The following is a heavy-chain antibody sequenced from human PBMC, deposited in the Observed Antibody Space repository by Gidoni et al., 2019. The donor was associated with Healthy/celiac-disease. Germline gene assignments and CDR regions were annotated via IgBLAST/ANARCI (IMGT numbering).Heavy chain of an antibody. Sequence: QVQLQESGPGLVKPSQTLSLTCTVSGGSLSSGGYYWSWIRQHPGKGLEWIGYIYYSGSTYYNPSLKSRVTISVDTSKNQFSLKLSSVTAADTAVYYCARDWVNYYDSSGWFDPWGQGTLVTVSS. CDR2: IYYSGST. J-gene: IGHJ5*02. CDR3: ARDWVNYYDSSGWFDP. D-gene: IGHD3-22*01. CDR1: GGSLSSGGYY. V-gene: IGHV4-31*03.